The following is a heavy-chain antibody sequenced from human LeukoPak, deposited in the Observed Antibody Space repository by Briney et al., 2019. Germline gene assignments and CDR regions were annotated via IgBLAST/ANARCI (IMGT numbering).Heavy chain of an antibody. CDR1: GGSFSGYY. CDR3: ARGTLVEYSSGWYGGDY. V-gene: IGHV4-34*01. Sequence: SETLSLTCAVYGGSFSGYYWSWIRQPPGKGLEWIGEINHSGGTNYNPSLKSRVTISVDTSKNQFSLKLSSVTAADTAVYYCARGTLVEYSSGWYGGDYWGQGTLVTVSS. J-gene: IGHJ4*02. CDR2: INHSGGT. D-gene: IGHD6-19*01.